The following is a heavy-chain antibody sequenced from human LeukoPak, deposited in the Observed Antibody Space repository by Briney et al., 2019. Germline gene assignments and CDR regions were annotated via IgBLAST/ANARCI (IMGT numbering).Heavy chain of an antibody. CDR1: GGSISSGGYY. J-gene: IGHJ4*02. Sequence: PSQTLSLTCTVSGGSISSGGYYWSWFRQHPGKHLEYIGYIYYSGSTYYNPSLNSRVTISVDTSKNQFSLKLSSVTAADTAVYYCARGPECSGGSCYSNDYWGQGTLVTVSS. CDR3: ARGPECSGGSCYSNDY. CDR2: IYYSGST. V-gene: IGHV4-31*03. D-gene: IGHD2-15*01.